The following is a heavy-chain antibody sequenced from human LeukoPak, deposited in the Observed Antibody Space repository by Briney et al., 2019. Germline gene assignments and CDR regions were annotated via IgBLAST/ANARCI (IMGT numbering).Heavy chain of an antibody. CDR3: ARINYYDSSGPEGLYYYYYGMDV. CDR1: GFTVSSNY. D-gene: IGHD3-22*01. V-gene: IGHV3-53*04. Sequence: PGGSLRLSCAASGFTVSSNYMSWVRQAPGKGLEWVSVIYSGGSTYYADSVKGRFTISRHNSENTLYLQVNSLRAEDTAVYYCARINYYDSSGPEGLYYYYYGMDVWGQGTTVTVSS. J-gene: IGHJ6*02. CDR2: IYSGGST.